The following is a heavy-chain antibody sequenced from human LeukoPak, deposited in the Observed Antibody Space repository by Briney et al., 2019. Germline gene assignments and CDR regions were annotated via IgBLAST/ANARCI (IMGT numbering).Heavy chain of an antibody. V-gene: IGHV4-38-2*02. CDR1: GYSISSGYY. Sequence: SETLSLTCAVSGYSISSGYYWGWIRQPPGEGLEWIGSIYHSGSTYYNPSLKSRVTISVDTSKNQFSLKLSSVTAADTAVYYCARDREFDYGSGTTPFGYWGQGTLVTVSS. D-gene: IGHD3-10*01. J-gene: IGHJ4*02. CDR3: ARDREFDYGSGTTPFGY. CDR2: IYHSGST.